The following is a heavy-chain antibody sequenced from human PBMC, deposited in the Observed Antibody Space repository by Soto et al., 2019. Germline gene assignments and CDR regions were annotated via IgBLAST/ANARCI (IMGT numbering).Heavy chain of an antibody. CDR1: GFTFSSYG. CDR2: IWYDGSNK. V-gene: IGHV3-33*01. J-gene: IGHJ6*02. Sequence: GGSLRLSCAASGFTFSSYGMHWVRRAPGKGLEWVAVIWYDGSNKYYADSVKGRFTISRDNSKNTPYLQMNSLRAEDTAVYYCARAPGQWLADYYYYYGMDVWGQGTTVTVSS. D-gene: IGHD6-19*01. CDR3: ARAPGQWLADYYYYYGMDV.